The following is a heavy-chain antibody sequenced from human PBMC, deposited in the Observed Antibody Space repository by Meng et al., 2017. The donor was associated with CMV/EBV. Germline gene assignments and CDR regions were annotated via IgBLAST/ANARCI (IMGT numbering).Heavy chain of an antibody. V-gene: IGHV4-4*07. CDR3: ARSMVVAGDWFDP. D-gene: IGHD2-15*01. CDR2: IYTSGST. CDR1: GRSISSYY. Sequence: QVHVQASGPGQVKASATLSLTCTVSGRSISSYYWSWIRQPAGKGLEWIGRIYTSGSTNYTPSLKSRVTMSVDTSKNQFSLKLSSVTAADTAVYYCARSMVVAGDWFDPWGQGTLVTVSS. J-gene: IGHJ5*02.